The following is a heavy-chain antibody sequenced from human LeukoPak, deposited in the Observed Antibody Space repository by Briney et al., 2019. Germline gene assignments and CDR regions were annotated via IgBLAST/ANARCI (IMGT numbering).Heavy chain of an antibody. CDR1: GGSISSYY. D-gene: IGHD6-13*01. CDR2: IYYSGST. V-gene: IGHV4-59*08. Sequence: SETLSLTCTVSGGSISSYYWSWIRQPPGKGLEWIGYIYYSGSTNYNPSLKSRVTISVDTSKNQFSLKLSSVTAADTAVYYCARLEGLGSWQFDYWGQGTLVTVSS. CDR3: ARLEGLGSWQFDY. J-gene: IGHJ4*02.